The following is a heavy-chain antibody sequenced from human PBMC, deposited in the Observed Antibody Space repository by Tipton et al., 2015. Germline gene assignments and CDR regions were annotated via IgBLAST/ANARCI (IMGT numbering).Heavy chain of an antibody. CDR3: AKYVASDAD. CDR1: GFSISRDS. J-gene: IGHJ4*02. Sequence: QLVQSGGGLVQPGGSLRLSCAASGFSISRDSMNWVRQAPGKGLEWVSYISSSSSTIYYADSMKGRITISRDNSKNMLYLQINSLRVEDTAVYYCAKYVASDADWGQGTLVTVSS. V-gene: IGHV3-48*04. D-gene: IGHD3-3*02. CDR2: ISSSSSTI.